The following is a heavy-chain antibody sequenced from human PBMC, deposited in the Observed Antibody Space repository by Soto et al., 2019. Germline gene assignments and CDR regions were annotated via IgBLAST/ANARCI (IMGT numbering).Heavy chain of an antibody. CDR3: ARDGGHDSVIAYYYYYYMDV. D-gene: IGHD5-12*01. J-gene: IGHJ6*03. CDR1: GYTFTSYG. Sequence: GASVEVSCKASGYTFTSYGISWVRQAPGQGLEWMGWISAYNGNTNYAQKLQGRVTMTTDTSTSTAYMELRSLRSDDTAVYYCARDGGHDSVIAYYYYYYMDVWGKGTTVTVSS. V-gene: IGHV1-18*01. CDR2: ISAYNGNT.